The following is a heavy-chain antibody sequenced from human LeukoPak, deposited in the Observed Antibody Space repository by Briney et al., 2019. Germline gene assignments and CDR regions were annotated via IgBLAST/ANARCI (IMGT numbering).Heavy chain of an antibody. D-gene: IGHD6-6*01. CDR1: GFTFSSYA. CDR2: ISGSGGST. Sequence: PGGSLRLSCAASGFTFSSYAMSWVRQAPGKGLEWVSAISGSGGSTYYADSVKGRFTISRDNSKNTLYLQMNSLRAEDTAVYYCAKDRLIVAARPYYFDYWGQGTLVTVSS. CDR3: AKDRLIVAARPYYFDY. J-gene: IGHJ4*02. V-gene: IGHV3-23*01.